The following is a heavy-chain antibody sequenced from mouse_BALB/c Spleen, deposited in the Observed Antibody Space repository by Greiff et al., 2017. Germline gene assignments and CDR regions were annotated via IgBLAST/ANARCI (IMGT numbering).Heavy chain of an antibody. CDR3: ARRGLLGAMDY. CDR1: GYTFTSYW. D-gene: IGHD4-1*01. Sequence: QVQLQQSGAELARPGASVKLSCKASGYTFTSYWMQWVKQRPGQGLEWIGAIYPGDGDTRYTQKFKGKATLTADKSSSTAYMQLSSLASEDSAVYYCARRGLLGAMDYWGQGTSVTVSS. V-gene: IGHV1-87*01. CDR2: IYPGDGDT. J-gene: IGHJ4*01.